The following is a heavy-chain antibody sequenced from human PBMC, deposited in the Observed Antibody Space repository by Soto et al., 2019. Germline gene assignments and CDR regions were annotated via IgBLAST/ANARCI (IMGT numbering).Heavy chain of an antibody. D-gene: IGHD2-2*01. J-gene: IGHJ4*02. Sequence: EVQLVESGGGLVQPGGSLKLSCEGSGFTFSGPAIHWVRQASGKGLEWVGRIRSKSNDYATSYGASVKGRFTISRDDSKNTAYLQMDRLETEDTAVYFCTVGVVVKAATDYWGQGTLVTVSS. CDR3: TVGVVVKAATDY. V-gene: IGHV3-73*02. CDR1: GFTFSGPA. CDR2: IRSKSNDYAT.